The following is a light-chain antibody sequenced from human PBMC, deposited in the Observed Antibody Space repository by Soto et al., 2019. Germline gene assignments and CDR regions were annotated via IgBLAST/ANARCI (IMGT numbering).Light chain of an antibody. J-gene: IGLJ3*02. Sequence: QAVVTQPPSASGTPGQRVTISCSGSTSNIEENSVTWYQRLPGTAPKVLIYDDYQRPSGVPDRFSGSKSGTSASLAISDLQSEDEGDYYCTAWDDSLNAWLFGGGTTLTVL. CDR1: TSNIEENS. CDR2: DDY. V-gene: IGLV1-44*01. CDR3: TAWDDSLNAWL.